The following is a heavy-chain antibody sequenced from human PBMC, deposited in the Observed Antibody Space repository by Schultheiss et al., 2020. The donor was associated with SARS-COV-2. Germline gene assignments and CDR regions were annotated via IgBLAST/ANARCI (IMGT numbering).Heavy chain of an antibody. J-gene: IGHJ4*02. CDR2: ISGSGGST. CDR1: GFTFSDYY. V-gene: IGHV3-23*01. CDR3: ASPPQLGIWKYFDY. D-gene: IGHD7-27*01. Sequence: GGSLRLSCAASGFTFSDYYMSWVRQAPGKGLEWVSAISGSGGSTYYADSVKGRFTISRDNAKNTLYLQMNSLRAEDTAVYYCASPPQLGIWKYFDYWGQGTLVTVSS.